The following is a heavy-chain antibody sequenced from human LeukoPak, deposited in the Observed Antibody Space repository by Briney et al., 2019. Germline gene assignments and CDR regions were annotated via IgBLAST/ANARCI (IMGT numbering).Heavy chain of an antibody. CDR3: ARRGISRWTNDY. V-gene: IGHV1-2*02. CDR1: GYTFTGYY. D-gene: IGHD3-3*01. J-gene: IGHJ4*02. Sequence: EASVKVSCKASGYTFTGYYMHWVRQAPGQVLEWMGWINPNSGGTNYAQKFQGRVTMTRDTSISTAYMELSRLRSDDTAVYYCARRGISRWTNDYWGQGTLVTVSS. CDR2: INPNSGGT.